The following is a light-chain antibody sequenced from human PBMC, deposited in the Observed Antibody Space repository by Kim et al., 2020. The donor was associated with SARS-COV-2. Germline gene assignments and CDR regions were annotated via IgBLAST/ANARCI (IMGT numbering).Light chain of an antibody. CDR3: QQYYTSRYS. J-gene: IGKJ2*03. CDR1: QTILYSSDIKNY. CDR2: WAS. V-gene: IGKV4-1*01. Sequence: DIVMTQSPDSLAVSLGERATINCKSSQTILYSSDIKNYLAWYQQKSGQPPKLLVSWASTRESGVPDRFSGSGSGTDFTLTISSLQAEDVAVYYCQQYYTSRYSFGQGTKLEI.